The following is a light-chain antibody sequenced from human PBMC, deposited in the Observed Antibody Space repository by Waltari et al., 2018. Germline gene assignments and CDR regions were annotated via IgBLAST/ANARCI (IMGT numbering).Light chain of an antibody. J-gene: IGKJ1*01. Sequence: SCRASQSVGRSLAWYQQKPGQPPRLFIYGTSNRATGTPDRFSGCGSGTDFSLTISRLEPEDVAVYYCQHYVSLPVTFGQGTKVEIK. CDR1: QSVGRS. CDR3: QHYVSLPVT. CDR2: GTS. V-gene: IGKV3-20*01.